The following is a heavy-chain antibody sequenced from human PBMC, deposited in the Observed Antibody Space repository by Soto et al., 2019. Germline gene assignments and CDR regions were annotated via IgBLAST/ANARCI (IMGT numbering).Heavy chain of an antibody. CDR3: ATAVVVGAWFEP. Sequence: GGSLRLSCAASGFTFITYAMTWVRQAPGKGLDWDAAISGSADRTYYADSVKGRFTISRDNSKDTLYLQMNSLRADDTAVYYCATAVVVGAWFEPWGQGTLVTVSS. CDR1: GFTFITYA. D-gene: IGHD2-15*01. CDR2: ISGSADRT. J-gene: IGHJ5*02. V-gene: IGHV3-23*01.